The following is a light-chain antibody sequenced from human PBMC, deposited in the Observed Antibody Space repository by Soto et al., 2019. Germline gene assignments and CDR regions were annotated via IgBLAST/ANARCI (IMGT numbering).Light chain of an antibody. J-gene: IGLJ2*01. Sequence: QSALTQPPSASGSPEQSVTISCTGTRNDVGGYNFVSWYQHHSGKAPKLIIYEVRRRPSGVPDCFSGSKSGNTASLTVSGLQAEDEADYFCSSYAGRNTVVFGGGTKLTVL. CDR2: EVR. CDR1: RNDVGGYNF. CDR3: SSYAGRNTVV. V-gene: IGLV2-8*01.